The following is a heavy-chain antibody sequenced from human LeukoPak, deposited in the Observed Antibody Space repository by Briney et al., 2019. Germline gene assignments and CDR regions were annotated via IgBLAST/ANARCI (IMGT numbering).Heavy chain of an antibody. J-gene: IGHJ6*03. CDR2: ISYDGSNK. CDR1: GFTFSSYG. D-gene: IGHD1-7*01. V-gene: IGHV3-30*18. CDR3: AKGSGTTSYYYYMDV. Sequence: GGSLRLSCAASGFTFSSYGMHRVRQAPGKGLEWVAVISYDGSNKYYADSVKGRFTISRDNSKNTLYLQMNSLRAEDTAVYYCAKGSGTTSYYYYMDVWGKGTTVTVSS.